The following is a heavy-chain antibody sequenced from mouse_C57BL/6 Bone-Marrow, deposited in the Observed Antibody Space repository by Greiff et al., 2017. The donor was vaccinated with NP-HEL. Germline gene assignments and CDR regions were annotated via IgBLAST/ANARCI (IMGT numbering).Heavy chain of an antibody. CDR2: ILPGRGST. J-gene: IGHJ3*01. CDR3: ARRGSSSFAY. Sequence: VKLQESGAELMKPGASVKLSCKATGYTFTGYWIEWVKQRPGHGLEWIGEILPGRGSTNYNEKFKGKATFTADTSSNTAYMQLSSLTTEDSAIYYCARRGSSSFAYWGQGTLVTVSA. D-gene: IGHD1-1*01. V-gene: IGHV1-9*01. CDR1: GYTFTGYW.